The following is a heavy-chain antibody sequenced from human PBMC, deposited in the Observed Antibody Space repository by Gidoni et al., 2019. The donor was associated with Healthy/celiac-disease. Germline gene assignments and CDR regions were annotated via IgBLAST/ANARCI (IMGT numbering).Heavy chain of an antibody. D-gene: IGHD2-15*01. V-gene: IGHV4-59*08. CDR3: ARHGGAYGEYFDY. J-gene: IGHJ4*02. CDR2: IYYSGST. Sequence: QVQLQESGPGLVKPSETLSLTCTVSGGSISSYYWSWIRQPPGKGLEWIGYIYYSGSTNYNPSLKSRVTISVDTSKNQFSLKLSSVTAADTAVYYCARHGGAYGEYFDYWGQGTLVTVSS. CDR1: GGSISSYY.